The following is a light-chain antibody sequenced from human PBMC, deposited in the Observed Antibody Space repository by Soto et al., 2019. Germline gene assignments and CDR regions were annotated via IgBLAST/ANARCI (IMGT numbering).Light chain of an antibody. CDR1: NIGGRN. Sequence: SYELTQPPSVSVAPGQTARIACGGNNIGGRNVHWYQQKPGQAPVLVVYDDSDRPSGIPERSPGSKSGNTAALTISRVEAGDEADYYCQVWDGSSDPVVFGGGTQLTVL. CDR2: DDS. V-gene: IGLV3-21*02. J-gene: IGLJ2*01. CDR3: QVWDGSSDPVV.